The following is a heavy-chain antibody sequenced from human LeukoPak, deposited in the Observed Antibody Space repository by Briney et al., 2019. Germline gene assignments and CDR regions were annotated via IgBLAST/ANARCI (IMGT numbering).Heavy chain of an antibody. V-gene: IGHV3-23*01. CDR1: GFTVSSYS. D-gene: IGHD2-2*01. J-gene: IGHJ5*02. Sequence: GGSLRLSCAASGFTVSSYSMNWVRQAPGKGLEWVSVISGGGGGTYYADSVKGRFTISRDNSKNTLFLQMNSLRAEDTAVYYCAKGGYCSSTSCYVGWFDPWGQGTLVTVSS. CDR3: AKGGYCSSTSCYVGWFDP. CDR2: ISGGGGGT.